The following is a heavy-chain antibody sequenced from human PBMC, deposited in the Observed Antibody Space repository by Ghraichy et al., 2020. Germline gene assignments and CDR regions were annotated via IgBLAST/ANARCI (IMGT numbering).Heavy chain of an antibody. CDR3: AKGGGNSFDY. CDR2: ISYDGSNK. Sequence: GGSRRLSCAASGFTFSSYGMHWVRQAPGKGLEWVAVISYDGSNKYYADSVKGRFTISRDNSKNTLYLQMNSLRAEDTAVYYCAKGGGNSFDYWGQGTLVTVSS. CDR1: GFTFSSYG. D-gene: IGHD4-23*01. J-gene: IGHJ4*02. V-gene: IGHV3-30*18.